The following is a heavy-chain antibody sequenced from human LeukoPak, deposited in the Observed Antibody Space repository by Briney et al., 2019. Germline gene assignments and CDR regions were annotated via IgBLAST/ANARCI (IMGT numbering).Heavy chain of an antibody. D-gene: IGHD4-17*01. CDR2: LSDSGGST. J-gene: IGHJ4*02. V-gene: IGHV3-23*01. Sequence: GGSLRLSCVASGFTFSSCAMSWVRQAPGKGLEWVSALSDSGGSTYYADSVKGRFTISRDNSKNTLYLQTYSLRAEDTAVYYCAKGALSLDYVDYRGYPHFFDSWGQGTLVTVSS. CDR3: AKGALSLDYVDYRGYPHFFDS. CDR1: GFTFSSCA.